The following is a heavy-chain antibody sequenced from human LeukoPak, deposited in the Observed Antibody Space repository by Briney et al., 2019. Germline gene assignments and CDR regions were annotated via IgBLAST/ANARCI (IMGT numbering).Heavy chain of an antibody. Sequence: ASVKVSCKASGYTFTNYYMHWVRQAPGQGLEWMGIINPSGGSATYAQKFQGRVTMTRDTSTSTLYMELSSLRSEDTAMYYCARVEVAVGYFDYWGQGTLVTVSS. D-gene: IGHD6-19*01. CDR2: INPSGGSA. J-gene: IGHJ4*02. V-gene: IGHV1-46*01. CDR1: GYTFTNYY. CDR3: ARVEVAVGYFDY.